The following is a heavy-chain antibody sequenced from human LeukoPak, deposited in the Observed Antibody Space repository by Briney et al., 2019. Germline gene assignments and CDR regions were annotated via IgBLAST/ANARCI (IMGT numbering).Heavy chain of an antibody. Sequence: PSETLSLTCSVSGASISAYHWSWIRQPAGKGLEWIGRIYSSGRTNYIPSLKSRVTISVDTSKNQFSLKLSPVTAADTAVYYCARVKYSSSWYYYYYMDVWGKGTTVTVSS. V-gene: IGHV4-4*07. J-gene: IGHJ6*03. CDR3: ARVKYSSSWYYYYYMDV. CDR2: IYSSGRT. D-gene: IGHD6-13*01. CDR1: GASISAYH.